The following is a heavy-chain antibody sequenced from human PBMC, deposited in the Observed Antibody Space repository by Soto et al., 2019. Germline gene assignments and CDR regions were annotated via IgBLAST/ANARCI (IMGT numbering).Heavy chain of an antibody. CDR1: GGTFSSYA. Sequence: SVKVSCKASGGTFSSYAISWVRQAPGQGLECMGGIIPIFGTANYAQRFQGRVTITADESTSTAYMELSSLRSEDTAVYYCARRGITGTTVNYYYYGMDVWGQGTTVTVSS. CDR3: ARRGITGTTVNYYYYGMDV. D-gene: IGHD1-7*01. J-gene: IGHJ6*02. V-gene: IGHV1-69*13. CDR2: IIPIFGTA.